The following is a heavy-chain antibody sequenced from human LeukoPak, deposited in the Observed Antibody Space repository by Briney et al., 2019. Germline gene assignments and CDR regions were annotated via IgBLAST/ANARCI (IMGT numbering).Heavy chain of an antibody. Sequence: PGGSLRLSCAGSGFTVGGYGMHWFRQTPGKGLEWVAVIAYYRSRAFYADSVKGRFTISRDNSKNTMSVQMDDLRAEDTAVYYCTRYNNDHFDYWGQGTLVTVSS. V-gene: IGHV3-33*01. CDR1: GFTVGGYG. J-gene: IGHJ4*02. D-gene: IGHD1-14*01. CDR3: TRYNNDHFDY. CDR2: IAYYRSRA.